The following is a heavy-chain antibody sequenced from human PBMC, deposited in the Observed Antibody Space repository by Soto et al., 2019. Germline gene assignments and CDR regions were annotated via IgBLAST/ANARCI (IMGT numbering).Heavy chain of an antibody. Sequence: EVQLVESGGGLVQPGGSLRLSCAASGFTFGNYWMHWVRQAPGKGLEWVSRMNSDGSTTDYADSVKGRFTVSRDNAKNTLYLQRNRLRAEDTAVYYWATAEVDYWGPGTLVTVSS. J-gene: IGHJ4*02. CDR1: GFTFGNYW. CDR2: MNSDGSTT. CDR3: ATAEVDY. V-gene: IGHV3-74*01.